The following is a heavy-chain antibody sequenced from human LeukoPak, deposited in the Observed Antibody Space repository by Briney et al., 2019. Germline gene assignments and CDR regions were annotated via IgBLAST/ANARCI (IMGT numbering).Heavy chain of an antibody. Sequence: SETLSLTCAVYGGSFSGYYWSWIRQPPGKGLEWIGEINHSGSTNYNPSLKSRVTIPVDTSKNQFSLKLSSVTAADTAVYYCASLMTTVTPLGMDVWGQGTTVTVPS. D-gene: IGHD4-17*01. CDR1: GGSFSGYY. V-gene: IGHV4-34*01. J-gene: IGHJ6*02. CDR3: ASLMTTVTPLGMDV. CDR2: INHSGST.